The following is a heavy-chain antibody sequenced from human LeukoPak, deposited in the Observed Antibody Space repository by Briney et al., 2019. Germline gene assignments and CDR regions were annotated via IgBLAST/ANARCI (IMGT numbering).Heavy chain of an antibody. CDR2: IYYSGST. CDR1: GGSISSSSYY. J-gene: IGHJ4*02. V-gene: IGHV4-39*07. D-gene: IGHD3-22*01. CDR3: ARTEDSSGFDY. Sequence: PSETLSLTCTVSGGSISSSSYYWGWIRQPPGKGLEWIGSIYYSGSTYYNPSLKSRVTISVDTSKNQFSLKLSSVTAADTAVYYCARTEDSSGFDYWGQGTLVTVSS.